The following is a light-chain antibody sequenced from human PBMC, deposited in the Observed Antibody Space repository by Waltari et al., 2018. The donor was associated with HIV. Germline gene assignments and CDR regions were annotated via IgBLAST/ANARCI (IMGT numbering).Light chain of an antibody. J-gene: IGKJ1*01. Sequence: DIRLTQSPSTLSASAGDRVAITCRAGQNVGAFLAWYQQKPGKPPKLLIFQASILEGGVPSRFSCSVSGSDFTLTINGLQSDDFATYYCHQYASFSGTFGQGTKVEL. V-gene: IGKV1-5*03. CDR3: HQYASFSGT. CDR1: QNVGAF. CDR2: QAS.